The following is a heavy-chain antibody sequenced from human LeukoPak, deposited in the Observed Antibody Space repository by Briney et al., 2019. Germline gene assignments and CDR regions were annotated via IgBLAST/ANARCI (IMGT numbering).Heavy chain of an antibody. CDR1: GYTFTSYY. D-gene: IGHD4-17*01. Sequence: ASVKVSCKASGYTFTSYYMHWVRQAPGQGLEWMGIINPSGGSTSYAQKFQGRVTMTRDMSTSTAYMELSSLRSEDTAVYYCASVTTVTTKGHGAFDIWGQGTMVTVSS. CDR3: ASVTTVTTKGHGAFDI. V-gene: IGHV1-46*01. J-gene: IGHJ3*02. CDR2: INPSGGST.